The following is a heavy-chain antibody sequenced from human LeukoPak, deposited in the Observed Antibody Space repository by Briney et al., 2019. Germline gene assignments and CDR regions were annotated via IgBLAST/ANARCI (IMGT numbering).Heavy chain of an antibody. CDR2: ISSGSSAI. D-gene: IGHD4-17*01. CDR3: ARGHTAVTRHFDF. J-gene: IGHJ4*02. CDR1: GFTFTTYS. V-gene: IGHV3-21*01. Sequence: GGSLRLSCEASGFTFTTYSMTWVRQAPGKGVEWVSIISSGSSAIFSADALKGRFTISRDDAKNLLYLDMNSLRAEDTAVYYCARGHTAVTRHFDFWGQGTLVTVSS.